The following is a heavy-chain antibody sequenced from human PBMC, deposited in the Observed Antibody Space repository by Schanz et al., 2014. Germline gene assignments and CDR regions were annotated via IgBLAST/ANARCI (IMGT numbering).Heavy chain of an antibody. CDR1: EFSFSSFG. Sequence: EVQLVESGGGLVQPRGSLRLSCAASEFSFSSFGMNWVRQAPGKGLEWVSYISSSSSTIYYADSVKGRFTISRDNAKNSLYLQMNSLRAEDTGVYYCAKGRGGTSSEGLDQYYGMDVWGQGTTVTVSS. J-gene: IGHJ6*02. CDR3: AKGRGGTSSEGLDQYYGMDV. CDR2: ISSSSSTI. D-gene: IGHD6-6*01. V-gene: IGHV3-48*01.